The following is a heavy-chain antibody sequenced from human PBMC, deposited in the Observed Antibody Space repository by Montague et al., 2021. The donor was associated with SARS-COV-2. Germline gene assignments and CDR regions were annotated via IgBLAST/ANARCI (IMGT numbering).Heavy chain of an antibody. V-gene: IGHV4-4*02. CDR3: ARAGSGGKNLAD. J-gene: IGHJ4*02. CDR2: IYHTGGT. CDR1: GDSIITDNW. D-gene: IGHD1-26*01. Sequence: SETLSLTCGVSGDSIITDNWWTWVRLPPGKGLEWVGEIYHTGGTKYKPSLKSRVSMSVDQSWNQFSLGLTSVTAADTAIHYCARAGSGGKNLADWGQGTLVTVSS.